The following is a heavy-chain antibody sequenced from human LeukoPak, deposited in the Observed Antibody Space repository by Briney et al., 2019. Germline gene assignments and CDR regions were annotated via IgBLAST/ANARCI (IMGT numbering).Heavy chain of an antibody. CDR1: GFTFSSYG. CDR2: IWYDGSNK. Sequence: GRSLRLSCAASGFTFSSYGMHWVRQAPGKGLEWVAVIWYDGSNKYYADSVKGRFTISRDNSKNTLYLKMNSLRAENTAVYYCAKDLRFSYFDYWGQGTLVTVSS. CDR3: AKDLRFSYFDY. J-gene: IGHJ4*02. V-gene: IGHV3-33*06. D-gene: IGHD3-3*01.